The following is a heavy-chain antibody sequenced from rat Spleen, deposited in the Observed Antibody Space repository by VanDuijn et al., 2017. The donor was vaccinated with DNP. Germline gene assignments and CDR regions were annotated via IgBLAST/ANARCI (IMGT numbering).Heavy chain of an antibody. CDR3: ARGYYDGSYYD. V-gene: IGHV3-3*01. D-gene: IGHD1-12*02. CDR2: IDSAGTT. CDR1: GFTFSAYY. J-gene: IGHJ2*01. Sequence: EVQLVESGGGLVQPGRSLKLSCAASGFTFSAYYLAWIRKFPGNKLEWMGYIDSAGTTIQNPSLKSRISITRDTSKNQFFLQVNSVTTEDTATYYCARGYYDGSYYDWGQGVMVTVSS.